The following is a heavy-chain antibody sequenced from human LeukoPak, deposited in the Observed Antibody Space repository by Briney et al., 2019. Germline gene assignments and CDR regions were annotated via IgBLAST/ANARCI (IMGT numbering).Heavy chain of an antibody. D-gene: IGHD2-21*02. V-gene: IGHV3-33*01. CDR1: GFTFSSYG. CDR2: IWYDGNNK. J-gene: IGHJ4*02. CDR3: ARVYCGGDCYPDY. Sequence: GGSLRLSCAASGFTFSSYGMHWVRQAPGKGLEWVAVIWYDGNNKYYADSVKGRFTISRDNAKNSLYLQMNSLRAEDTAVYYCARVYCGGDCYPDYWGQGTLVTVSS.